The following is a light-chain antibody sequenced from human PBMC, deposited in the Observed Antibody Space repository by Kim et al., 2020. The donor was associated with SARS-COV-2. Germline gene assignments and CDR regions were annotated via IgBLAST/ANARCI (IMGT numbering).Light chain of an antibody. CDR3: ATWDAGRETVV. CDR2: DNN. CDR1: SSNIGNNY. V-gene: IGLV1-51*01. Sequence: QSVLTQPPSVSAAPGQRVTISCSGSSSNIGNNYVSWYQQLPGTAPKLLIYDNNQRPSGIPDRFSGSKSGTSATLGITGLQTGDGADYYCATWDAGRETVVFGGGTQLTVL. J-gene: IGLJ2*01.